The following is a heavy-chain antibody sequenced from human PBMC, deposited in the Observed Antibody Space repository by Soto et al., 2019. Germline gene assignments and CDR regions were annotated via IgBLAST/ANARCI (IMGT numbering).Heavy chain of an antibody. CDR2: IYYSGST. V-gene: IGHV4-39*01. J-gene: IGHJ4*02. CDR1: GGSISSSSNY. D-gene: IGHD2-8*01. CDR3: ARLNGYFDY. Sequence: QLQLQESGPGLVKPSETLSLTCTVSGGSISSSSNYWGWIRQPPGKGLEWIASIYYSGSTYYNPSLKSRVTISVDTSMNQFSLKLSSVTAADTAVYYCARLNGYFDYWGQGTLVTVSS.